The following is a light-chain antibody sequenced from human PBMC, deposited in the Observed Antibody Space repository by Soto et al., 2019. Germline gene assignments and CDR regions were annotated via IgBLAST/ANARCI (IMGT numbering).Light chain of an antibody. CDR2: DAS. V-gene: IGKV1-9*01. J-gene: IGKJ1*01. CDR3: QQYNGYSRT. CDR1: QCISSY. Sequence: IQLTQSPSSLSASVGDRVTITCLASQCISSYLGLYQQKPGKVPNLLIYDASTLHSGVPSRFSGSGSGTEFTLTIRSLQPDDFATYYCQQYNGYSRTFGQGTKVDIK.